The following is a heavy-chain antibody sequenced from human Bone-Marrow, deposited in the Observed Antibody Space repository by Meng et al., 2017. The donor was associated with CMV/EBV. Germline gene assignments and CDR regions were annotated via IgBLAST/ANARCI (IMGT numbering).Heavy chain of an antibody. CDR3: ARGISESYSKRWRY. CDR1: GGTFSSDA. CDR2: ITPSFGTA. V-gene: IGHV1-69*05. Sequence: SVKVSCKSSGGTFSSDAISGVRQAPGQGLEWMGGITPSFGTANYAQKFQGRVTITSNTSISTAYMELNSLRSEDTAVYYCARGISESYSKRWRYWGQGSLVTVSS. D-gene: IGHD1-26*01. J-gene: IGHJ4*02.